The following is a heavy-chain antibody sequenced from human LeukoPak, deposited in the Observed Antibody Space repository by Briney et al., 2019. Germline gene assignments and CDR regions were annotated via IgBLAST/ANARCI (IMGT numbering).Heavy chain of an antibody. D-gene: IGHD6-13*01. CDR1: GYNFTSYW. V-gene: IGHV5-51*01. CDR2: IYPDDSDT. CDR3: ARLWAAAAPFDY. Sequence: GESLKISCKGSGYNFTSYWIGWVRQLSGKGLEWMGIIYPDDSDTRYSPSFQDQVTISADKSISTAYLQWSSLKASDTALYYCARLWAAAAPFDYWGQGTLVTVSS. J-gene: IGHJ4*02.